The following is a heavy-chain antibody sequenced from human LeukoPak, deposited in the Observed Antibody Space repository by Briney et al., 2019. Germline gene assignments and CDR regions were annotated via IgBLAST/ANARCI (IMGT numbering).Heavy chain of an antibody. CDR1: GGSISSGGYY. Sequence: SSETLSLTCTVSGGSISSGGYYWSWIRQPPGKGLEWIGYIYHSGSTYYNPSLKSRVTISVDRSKNQFSLKLSSVTAADTAVYYCARAGSGSQNWFDPWGQGTLVTVSS. V-gene: IGHV4-30-2*01. D-gene: IGHD1-26*01. CDR2: IYHSGST. J-gene: IGHJ5*02. CDR3: ARAGSGSQNWFDP.